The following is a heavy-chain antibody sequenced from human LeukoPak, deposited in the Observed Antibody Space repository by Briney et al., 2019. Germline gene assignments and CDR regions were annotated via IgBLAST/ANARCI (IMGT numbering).Heavy chain of an antibody. CDR2: IRGSGGST. V-gene: IGHV3-23*01. J-gene: IGHJ4*02. CDR3: EAGADYYDSSGPTRDY. CDR1: GFTFSSYA. D-gene: IGHD3-22*01. Sequence: GGSLRLSCAASGFTFSSYAMSWVRQAPGEGREWVSAIRGSGGSTYYADSVKGRFTISRDNSKNTLYLQMNSLRAEDTAVYYCEAGADYYDSSGPTRDYWGQGPLVTVSS.